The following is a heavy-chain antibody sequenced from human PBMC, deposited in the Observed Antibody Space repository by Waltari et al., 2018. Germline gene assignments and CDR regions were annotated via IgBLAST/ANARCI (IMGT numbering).Heavy chain of an antibody. Sequence: QVQLVQSGAEVKKPGSSVKVSCKAYGGTFGSYGITWVRQAPGEGLEWMGGIIPIFGTAPNYAQKFQGRLTVTADESTATVYMDLSGLRSDDTAVYYCARRQLGGPFDPWGQGTLVSVSS. CDR1: GGTFGSYG. J-gene: IGHJ5*02. V-gene: IGHV1-69*12. CDR2: IIPIFGTAP. D-gene: IGHD3-16*01. CDR3: ARRQLGGPFDP.